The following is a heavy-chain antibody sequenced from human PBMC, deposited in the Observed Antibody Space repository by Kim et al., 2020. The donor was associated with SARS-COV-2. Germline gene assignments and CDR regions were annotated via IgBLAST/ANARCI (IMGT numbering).Heavy chain of an antibody. Sequence: GGSLRLSCAASGFTVSSNYMCWVRQAPGKGLEWVSVIYSGGSTYYADSVKGRFTISRDNSKNTLYLQMNSLRAEDTGLYYCARDSSWYYYYYGIDVWGQGTTVTVSS. CDR2: IYSGGST. V-gene: IGHV3-53*01. D-gene: IGHD6-13*01. J-gene: IGHJ6*02. CDR1: GFTVSSNY. CDR3: ARDSSWYYYYYGIDV.